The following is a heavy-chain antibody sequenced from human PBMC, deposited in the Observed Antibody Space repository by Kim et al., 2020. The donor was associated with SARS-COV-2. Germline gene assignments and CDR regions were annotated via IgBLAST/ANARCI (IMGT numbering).Heavy chain of an antibody. D-gene: IGHD5-12*01. Sequence: YADSVKGRFTISRHNSKNTLYLQMNSLRAEDTAVYYCASPGLRLPHGAFDIWGQGTMVTVSS. V-gene: IGHV3-53*01. J-gene: IGHJ3*02. CDR3: ASPGLRLPHGAFDI.